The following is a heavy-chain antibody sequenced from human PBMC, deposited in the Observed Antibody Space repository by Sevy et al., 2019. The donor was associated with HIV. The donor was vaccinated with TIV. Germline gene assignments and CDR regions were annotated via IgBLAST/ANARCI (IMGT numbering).Heavy chain of an antibody. CDR2: ISRTSRTI. V-gene: IGHV3-48*01. J-gene: IGHJ4*02. CDR1: GFTFSVYN. D-gene: IGHD6-19*01. CDR3: ARAYSGGWPQGAWTDY. Sequence: GESLKISCAASGFTFSVYNMNWVRQAPGRGLEWVSYISRTSRTIYYADSVLGRFTISRDNAKNSLYLQMNSLSPEDTAMYYCARAYSGGWPQGAWTDYWGQGTLVTVSS.